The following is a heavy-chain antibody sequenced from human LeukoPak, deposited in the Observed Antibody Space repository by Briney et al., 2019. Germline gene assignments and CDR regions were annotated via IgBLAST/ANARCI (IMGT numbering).Heavy chain of an antibody. J-gene: IGHJ4*02. CDR2: VFNSGNT. Sequence: SETLSLTCTVSGGSLSSYYWSWIRQPAGNGLEWIGRVFNSGNTYYNPSLKSRVTMSVGTSKNQFSLKLSSVTAADTAVYYCARAGGQRGELDYWGQGTLVTVSS. CDR3: ARAGGQRGELDY. D-gene: IGHD6-25*01. V-gene: IGHV4-4*07. CDR1: GGSLSSYY.